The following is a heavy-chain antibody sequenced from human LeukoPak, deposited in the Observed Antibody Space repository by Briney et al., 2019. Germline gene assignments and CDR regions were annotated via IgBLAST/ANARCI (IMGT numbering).Heavy chain of an antibody. V-gene: IGHV3-23*01. D-gene: IGHD4-11*01. CDR2: ISASGAST. CDR3: AKMSRATVTSHFDY. Sequence: GGSLRLSCAASGFTFSSYAMSWVRQAPGKGLEWVSAISASGASTYYADSVKGRFTISRDNSKNTLYLQMNSLRAEDTAVYYCAKMSRATVTSHFDYWGQGTLVTVSS. J-gene: IGHJ4*02. CDR1: GFTFSSYA.